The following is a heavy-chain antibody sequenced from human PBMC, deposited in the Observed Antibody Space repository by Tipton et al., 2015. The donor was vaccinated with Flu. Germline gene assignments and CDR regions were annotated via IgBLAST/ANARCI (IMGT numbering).Heavy chain of an antibody. D-gene: IGHD2-2*02. CDR3: ARDPGPYCTATPCYIDS. Sequence: TLSLTCTVSGGSISSHYWNWMRQPPGKGLEWIGYVYYSGSTHYNPSLQSRVTMSIDTSKNQFSLKLSSVTAADTAVYYCARDPGPYCTATPCYIDSWGQGILVTVSS. CDR1: GGSISSHY. CDR2: VYYSGST. V-gene: IGHV4-59*11. J-gene: IGHJ4*02.